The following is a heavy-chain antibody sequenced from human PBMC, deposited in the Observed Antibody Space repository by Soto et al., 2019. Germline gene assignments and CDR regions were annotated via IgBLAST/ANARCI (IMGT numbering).Heavy chain of an antibody. V-gene: IGHV3-66*01. J-gene: IGHJ3*02. CDR3: ARDRGANYDFWSGPI. CDR2: IYSGGST. CDR1: GFTVSSNY. Sequence: PGGSLRLSCAASGFTVSSNYMSWVRQAPGKGLEWVSVIYSGGSTYYADSVKGRFTISRDNSKNTLYLQMNSLRVEDTAVYYCARDRGANYDFWSGPIWGQGTMVTVSS. D-gene: IGHD3-3*01.